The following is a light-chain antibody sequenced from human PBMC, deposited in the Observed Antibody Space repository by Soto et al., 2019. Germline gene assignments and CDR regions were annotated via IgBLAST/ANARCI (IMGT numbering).Light chain of an antibody. J-gene: IGLJ1*01. CDR2: YDS. Sequence: SYELTQPPSVSVAPEKTAWLTCRGDNIGSKRVHWYRQKPGQAPVLVIYYDSDRPSGIPERFSGSNSGNTATLTINRVEAGDEADYYCQVWDITTDHYVFGTGTKLTVL. V-gene: IGLV3-21*04. CDR3: QVWDITTDHYV. CDR1: NIGSKR.